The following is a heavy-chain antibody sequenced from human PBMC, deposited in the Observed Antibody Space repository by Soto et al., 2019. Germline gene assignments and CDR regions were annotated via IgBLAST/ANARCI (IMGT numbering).Heavy chain of an antibody. V-gene: IGHV4-59*01. Sequence: SETLSLTCTVSGGSISSYYWSWIRQPPGKGLEWIGYIYYSGSTNYNPSLKSRVTISVDTSKNQFSLKLSSVTAADTAVYYCARVGGYCSGGSGYDYWGQGTLVTISS. CDR3: ARVGGYCSGGSGYDY. CDR2: IYYSGST. J-gene: IGHJ4*02. CDR1: GGSISSYY. D-gene: IGHD2-15*01.